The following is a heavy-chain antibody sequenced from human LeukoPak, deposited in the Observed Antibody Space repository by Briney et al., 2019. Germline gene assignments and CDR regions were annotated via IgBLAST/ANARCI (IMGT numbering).Heavy chain of an antibody. CDR2: IYYSGST. V-gene: IGHV4-30-4*01. Sequence: SETLSLTCTVSGASISSGDCYWSWIRQPPGKGLECIGHIYYSGSTYYNPSLKSRVTISVDTSKNQFSLKLSSVTAADTAVYYCARGRGVPYYYDSSGYYPADYWGQGTLVTVSS. J-gene: IGHJ4*02. CDR3: ARGRGVPYYYDSSGYYPADY. CDR1: GASISSGDCY. D-gene: IGHD3-22*01.